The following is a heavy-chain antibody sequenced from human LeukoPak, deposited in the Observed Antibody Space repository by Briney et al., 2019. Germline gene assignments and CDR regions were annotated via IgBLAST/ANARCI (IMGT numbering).Heavy chain of an antibody. CDR2: INPNSGGT. Sequence: ASVKVSCKASGYTFTGYYMHWVRQAPGQGLEWMGWINPNSGGTNYAQKFQGRVTMTRDTSISTAYMELSRVRSGDTAVYYCARDIVGRGNYGGQGPLVTVSS. CDR3: ARDIVGRGNY. V-gene: IGHV1-2*02. CDR1: GYTFTGYY. D-gene: IGHD1-26*01. J-gene: IGHJ4*02.